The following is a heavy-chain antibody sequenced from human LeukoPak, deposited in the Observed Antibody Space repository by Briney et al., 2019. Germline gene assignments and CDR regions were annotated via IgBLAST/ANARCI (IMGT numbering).Heavy chain of an antibody. CDR3: AGDLDTVAVSGVADLGY. V-gene: IGHV3-21*01. D-gene: IGHD6-19*01. J-gene: IGHJ4*02. CDR1: GFTFSSYS. Sequence: PGGSLRLSCAASGFTFSSYSMNWVRQAPGKGLEWVSSISSSSSYIYYADSVKGRFTISRDNAKNSLYLQMNSLRAEDTAVYYCAGDLDTVAVSGVADLGYWGQGTLVTVSS. CDR2: ISSSSSYI.